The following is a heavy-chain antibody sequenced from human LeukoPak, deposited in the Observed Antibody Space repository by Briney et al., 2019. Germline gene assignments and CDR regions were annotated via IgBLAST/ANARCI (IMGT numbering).Heavy chain of an antibody. CDR2: FNTKSGGT. Sequence: ASVKASCKAFGYPFTGYYIIWGGQAPGQGLGGLGWFNTKSGGTKYEQKFQGRVTMTRDTSISTAYMELSRLRSDDTAVYYCARNYGDYMLNWFDPWGQGTLVTVSS. D-gene: IGHD4-17*01. CDR1: GYPFTGYY. CDR3: ARNYGDYMLNWFDP. J-gene: IGHJ5*02. V-gene: IGHV1-2*02.